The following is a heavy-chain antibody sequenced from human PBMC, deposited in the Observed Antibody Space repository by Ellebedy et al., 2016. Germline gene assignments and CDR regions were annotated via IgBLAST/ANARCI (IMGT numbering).Heavy chain of an antibody. CDR2: IYYSGST. D-gene: IGHD2-15*01. CDR1: GGSISSYY. J-gene: IGHJ5*02. CDR3: ARQGGSIDWFDP. V-gene: IGHV4-59*08. Sequence: SETLSLTCTVSGGSISSYYWSWIRQPPGKGLEWIGYIYYSGSTNYNPSLKSRVTISVETSKNQFSLKLSSVTAADTAVYYCARQGGSIDWFDPWGQGTLVTVSS.